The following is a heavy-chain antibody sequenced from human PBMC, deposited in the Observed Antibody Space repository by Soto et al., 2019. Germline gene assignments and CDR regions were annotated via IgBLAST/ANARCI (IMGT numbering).Heavy chain of an antibody. CDR1: GFTFSTYS. Sequence: AGGSLRLSCAASGFTFSTYSMSWVRQAPGKGLEWVSSISSGSSYIYYADSVKGRFTISRDNAHNSLYLQMNSLRAEDTAVYYCATYTGYYYHYGMDVWGQGTTVTVSS. CDR3: ATYTGYYYHYGMDV. CDR2: ISSGSSYI. D-gene: IGHD3-9*01. V-gene: IGHV3-21*01. J-gene: IGHJ6*02.